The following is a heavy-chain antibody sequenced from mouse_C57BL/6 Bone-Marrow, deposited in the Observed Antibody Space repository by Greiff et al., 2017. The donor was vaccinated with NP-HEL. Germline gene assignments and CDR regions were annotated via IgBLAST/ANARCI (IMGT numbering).Heavy chain of an antibody. J-gene: IGHJ2*01. V-gene: IGHV1-64*01. CDR2: IHPNSGST. CDR3: ARWFWYYFDY. Sequence: VQLQQPGAELVKPGASVKLSCKASGYTFNSYWMHWVKQRPGQGLEWIGMIHPNSGSTNYNEKFKSKATLTVDKSSSTAYMQLSSLTSEDSAVYYCARWFWYYFDYWGQGTTLTVSS. D-gene: IGHD2-2*01. CDR1: GYTFNSYW.